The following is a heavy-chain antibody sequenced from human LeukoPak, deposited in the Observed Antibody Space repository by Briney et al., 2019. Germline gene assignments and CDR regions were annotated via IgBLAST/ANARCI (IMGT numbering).Heavy chain of an antibody. J-gene: IGHJ4*02. CDR1: GFTFSYCG. V-gene: IGHV3-33*01. CDR3: ARDAYCSGGSYYHFDC. CDR2: IWNDGSNK. Sequence: HPGGSLRLSCAASGFTFSYCGMHWVRQTPDKGLQWVPVIWNDGSNKYYADSVKGRFTISRDNSKNTLSLQMNSLRAEDTAVYYCARDAYCSGGSYYHFDCWGQGTLVTVSS. D-gene: IGHD2-15*01.